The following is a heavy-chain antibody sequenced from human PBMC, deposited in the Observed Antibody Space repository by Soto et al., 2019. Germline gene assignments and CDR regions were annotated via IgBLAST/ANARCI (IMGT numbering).Heavy chain of an antibody. CDR1: GFTFSSYS. J-gene: IGHJ5*02. D-gene: IGHD3-10*01. CDR3: ARDPSYYYGSGRRFDP. Sequence: GGSLRLSCAASGFTFSSYSMNWVRQAPGRGLEWVSSISSSSSYIYYADSVKGRFTISRDNAKNSLYLQMSSLRAEDTAVYYCARDPSYYYGSGRRFDPWGQGTLVTVSS. CDR2: ISSSSSYI. V-gene: IGHV3-21*01.